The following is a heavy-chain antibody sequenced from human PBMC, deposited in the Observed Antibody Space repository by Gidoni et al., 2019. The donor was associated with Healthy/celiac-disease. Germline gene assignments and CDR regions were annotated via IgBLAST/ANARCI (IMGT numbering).Heavy chain of an antibody. D-gene: IGHD3-9*01. CDR3: ARVGGKLRYLDWSQYYSYYYGMDV. CDR2: IWYDGSNT. CDR1: GFTFSSYG. J-gene: IGHJ6*02. Sequence: QVQLVESGGGVVQPGRSRRLSCAASGFTFSSYGMNWVRQAHGKGLECVAVIWYDGSNTYYADSVKGRFTISRDNSKNTLYLQMNSLRAEDTAVYYCARVGGKLRYLDWSQYYSYYYGMDVWGQGTTVTVSS. V-gene: IGHV3-33*01.